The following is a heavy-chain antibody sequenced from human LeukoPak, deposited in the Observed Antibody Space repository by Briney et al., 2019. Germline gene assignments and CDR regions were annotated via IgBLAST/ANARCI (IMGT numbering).Heavy chain of an antibody. Sequence: SETLSLTCTVSGGSISSYYWSWIRQPPGKGLEWIGYIYYSGSTNYNPSLKSRVTISVDTSKNQLSLKLSSVTAADTAVYYCARGLSHVPYSSSWYLGSGDYWGQGTLVTVSS. J-gene: IGHJ4*02. CDR2: IYYSGST. CDR3: ARGLSHVPYSSSWYLGSGDY. CDR1: GGSISSYY. D-gene: IGHD6-13*01. V-gene: IGHV4-59*01.